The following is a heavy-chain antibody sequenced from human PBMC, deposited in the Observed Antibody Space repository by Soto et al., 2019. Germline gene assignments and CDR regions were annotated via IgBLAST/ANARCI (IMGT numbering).Heavy chain of an antibody. CDR2: IYYSGST. CDR3: ARCYYDSSGYYRDRNYFDY. CDR1: GGSISSGGYY. D-gene: IGHD3-22*01. J-gene: IGHJ4*02. Sequence: QVQLQESGPGLVKPSQTLSLTCTVSGGSISSGGYYWSWIRQHPGKGLEWIGYIYYSGSTYYNPYLKRRVTISVDTSKNQFALKRSSVIAADTAVYYCARCYYDSSGYYRDRNYFDYWGQGTLVTVSS. V-gene: IGHV4-31*03.